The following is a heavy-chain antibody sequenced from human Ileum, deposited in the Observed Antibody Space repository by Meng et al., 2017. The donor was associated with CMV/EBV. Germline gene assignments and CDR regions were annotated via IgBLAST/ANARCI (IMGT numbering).Heavy chain of an antibody. CDR1: GFTFSHYS. V-gene: IGHV3-21*01. Sequence: GGSLRLSCAASGFTFSHYSMNWVRQAPGKGLEWVSSISDTSTYIYYADSVEGRFTISRDNAKNSLYLQVNSLRVEDTAVYYCARRGTYRNGYFFFDYWGQGTLVTVSS. CDR3: ARRGTYRNGYFFFDY. D-gene: IGHD3-22*01. J-gene: IGHJ4*02. CDR2: ISDTSTYI.